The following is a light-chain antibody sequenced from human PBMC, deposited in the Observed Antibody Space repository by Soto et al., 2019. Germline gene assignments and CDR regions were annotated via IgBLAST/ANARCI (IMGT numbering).Light chain of an antibody. CDR3: QSYYSSLTAVV. CDR1: SSNIGANYD. CDR2: GDS. J-gene: IGLJ3*02. Sequence: QSVLTQPPSVSGAPGQRVIISCTGSSSNIGANYDVHWYQQLPGTAPKLLIHGDSNRPSGVPDRFSGSKSGTSASLAITGLQAEDEADYYCQSYYSSLTAVVFGGGTKVTVL. V-gene: IGLV1-40*01.